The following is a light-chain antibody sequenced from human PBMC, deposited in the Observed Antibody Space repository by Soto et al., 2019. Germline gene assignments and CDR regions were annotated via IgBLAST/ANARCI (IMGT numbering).Light chain of an antibody. Sequence: DIQMAQSPSTVCGSGGDRVTMSCRASQTISSWLAWYQQKPGKAPKLLIYKASTLKSGVPSRFSGSGSGTEFTLTISSLQPDDFATYYCQHYNSYSEASGQGTKVDIK. CDR3: QHYNSYSEA. J-gene: IGKJ1*01. CDR2: KAS. V-gene: IGKV1-5*03. CDR1: QTISSW.